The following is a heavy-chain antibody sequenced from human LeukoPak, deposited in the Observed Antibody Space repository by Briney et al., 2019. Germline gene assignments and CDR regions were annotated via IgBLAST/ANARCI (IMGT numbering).Heavy chain of an antibody. D-gene: IGHD4-11*01. CDR2: IWNDGSDK. J-gene: IGHJ4*02. CDR1: GFTFSRYA. CDR3: AKDAERGFDFSNSLQS. Sequence: GRSLRLSCTASGFTFSRYAMHWVRQAPGKGLEWVAVIWNDGSDKYYGDSVKGRSTISRDNSKKTVYLQLSSLRVEDTAVYYCAKDAERGFDFSNSLQSWGQGTLVTVSS. V-gene: IGHV3-33*06.